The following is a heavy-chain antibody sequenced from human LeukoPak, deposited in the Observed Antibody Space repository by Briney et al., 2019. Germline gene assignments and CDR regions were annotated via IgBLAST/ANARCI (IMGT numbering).Heavy chain of an antibody. CDR1: GYTFTSYG. CDR3: AREGVYVRDFWSGYSYYFDY. Sequence: GASVKVSCKASGYTFTSYGISWVRQAPGQGLEWMGWISAYNGNTNYAQKLQGRVTMTTDTSTSTAYMELRSLRSDDTAVYYCAREGVYVRDFWSGYSYYFDYWGQGTLVTVSS. D-gene: IGHD3-3*01. V-gene: IGHV1-18*01. CDR2: ISAYNGNT. J-gene: IGHJ4*02.